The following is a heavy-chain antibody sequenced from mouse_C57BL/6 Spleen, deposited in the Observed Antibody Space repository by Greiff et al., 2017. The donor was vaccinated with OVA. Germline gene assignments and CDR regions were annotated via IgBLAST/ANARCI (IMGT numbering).Heavy chain of an antibody. J-gene: IGHJ2*01. CDR3: ARSPLDYFDD. V-gene: IGHV1-26*01. CDR1: GYTFTDYY. CDR2: INPNNGGT. Sequence: EVQLQQSGPELVKPGASVKISCKASGYTFTDYYMNWVKQSHGKSLEWIGDINPNNGGTSYNQKFKGKATLTVDKSSSTAYMELRSLTSEDSAVYYCARSPLDYFDDWGQGTTLTVSS.